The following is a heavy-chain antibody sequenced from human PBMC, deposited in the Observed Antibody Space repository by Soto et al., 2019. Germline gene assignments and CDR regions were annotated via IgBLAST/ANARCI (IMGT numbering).Heavy chain of an antibody. Sequence: QVQLVESGGGVVQPGRSLRLSCAASGFTFSSYGMHWVRQAPGKGLEWVAVISYDGSNKYYADSVKGRFTISRDNSKNTLYLQMNSLRAEDTAVYYCAKGPLWSPLDYWGQGTLVTVSS. J-gene: IGHJ4*02. CDR1: GFTFSSYG. V-gene: IGHV3-30*18. CDR3: AKGPLWSPLDY. D-gene: IGHD2-21*01. CDR2: ISYDGSNK.